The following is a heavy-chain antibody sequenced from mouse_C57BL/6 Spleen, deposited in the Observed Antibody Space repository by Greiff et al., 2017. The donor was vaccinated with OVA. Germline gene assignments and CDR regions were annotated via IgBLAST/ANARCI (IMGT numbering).Heavy chain of an antibody. CDR2: LDPSDSYT. CDR1: GYTFTSYW. CDR3: ARGGNGWYFDV. J-gene: IGHJ1*03. D-gene: IGHD1-1*02. V-gene: IGHV1-50*01. Sequence: QVQLQQPGAELVKPGASVKLSCKASGYTFTSYWMQWVKQRPGQGLEWIGDLDPSDSYTNYNQKFKGKATLTVDTSSSTAYMQLSSLTSEDAAVYYCARGGNGWYFDVWGTGTTVTVSS.